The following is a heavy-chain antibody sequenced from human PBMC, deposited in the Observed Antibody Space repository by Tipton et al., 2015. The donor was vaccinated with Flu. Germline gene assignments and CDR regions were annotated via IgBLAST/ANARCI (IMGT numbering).Heavy chain of an antibody. D-gene: IGHD4-17*01. Sequence: SLRLSCAASGFTFDDYGMSWVRQAPGKGLEWVGRIKSKTDGGTTDYAAPVKGRFTISRDDSKNTLYLQMNSLKTEDTAVYYCTTAVYYYYYGMDVWGQGTTVTVSS. V-gene: IGHV3-15*01. CDR2: IKSKTDGGTT. J-gene: IGHJ6*02. CDR1: GFTFDDYG. CDR3: TTAVYYYYYGMDV.